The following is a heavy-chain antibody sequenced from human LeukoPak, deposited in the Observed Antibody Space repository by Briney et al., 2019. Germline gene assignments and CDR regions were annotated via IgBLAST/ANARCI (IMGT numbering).Heavy chain of an antibody. Sequence: KPSETLSLTCTVSGGSISSYYWSWIGQPPGKGLEWIGYIYYSGSTNYNPSLKSRVTISVDTSKNQFSLKLSSVTAADTAVYYCARQSQYGFDIWGQGTMVTVSS. CDR3: ARQSQYGFDI. CDR2: IYYSGST. CDR1: GGSISSYY. J-gene: IGHJ3*02. V-gene: IGHV4-59*01. D-gene: IGHD2-2*01.